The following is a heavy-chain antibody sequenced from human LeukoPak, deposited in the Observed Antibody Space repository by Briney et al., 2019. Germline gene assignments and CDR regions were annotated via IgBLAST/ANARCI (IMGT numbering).Heavy chain of an antibody. J-gene: IGHJ4*02. D-gene: IGHD6-19*01. V-gene: IGHV1-24*01. CDR1: GYTLTELS. CDR3: ARAIIAVAGTGFDY. Sequence: VASVKVSCKVSGYTLTELSMHWVRQAPGKGLEWMGGFDPEDGETIYAQKFQGRVTMTEDTSTDTAYMELSSLRSEDTAVYYCARAIIAVAGTGFDYWGQGTLVTVSS. CDR2: FDPEDGET.